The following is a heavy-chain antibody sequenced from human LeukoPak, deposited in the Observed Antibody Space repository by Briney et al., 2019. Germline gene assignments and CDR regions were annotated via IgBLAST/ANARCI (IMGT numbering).Heavy chain of an antibody. Sequence: GASVKVSCKASGYTFTSYDINWVRQATGQGLEWMGWMNPNSGNTGYAQKFQGRVTITRNTSISTAYMELSSLRSEDTAVYYCAREHRKTYYDFWSGYYRPYDAFDIWGQGTMVTVSS. V-gene: IGHV1-8*03. J-gene: IGHJ3*02. CDR1: GYTFTSYD. D-gene: IGHD3-3*01. CDR2: MNPNSGNT. CDR3: AREHRKTYYDFWSGYYRPYDAFDI.